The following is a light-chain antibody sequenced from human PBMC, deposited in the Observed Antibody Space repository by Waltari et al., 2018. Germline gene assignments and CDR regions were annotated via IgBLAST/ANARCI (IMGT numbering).Light chain of an antibody. Sequence: SYVLTQPPSVSVAPGQTARISRDGNNIGSKNAHWYQQKPGQAPVLVVDDDGDRPSGIPERFSGTNSGNTATLTISRVDAGDEADYYCKVWDRGSDHYVFGTVNKVTVL. CDR2: DDG. V-gene: IGLV3-21*02. J-gene: IGLJ1*01. CDR3: KVWDRGSDHYV. CDR1: NIGSKN.